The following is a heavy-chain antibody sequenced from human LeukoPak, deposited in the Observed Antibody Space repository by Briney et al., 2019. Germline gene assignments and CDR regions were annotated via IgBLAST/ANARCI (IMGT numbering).Heavy chain of an antibody. V-gene: IGHV3-21*01. CDR1: GFTFSSYS. CDR2: ISSSSSYI. D-gene: IGHD3-9*01. Sequence: GGSLRLSCAASGFTFSSYSMNWVRQAPGKGLEWVSSISSSSSYIYYADSVKGRFTISRDNAKNSLYLQMNSLRAEDTAVYYCARGYYDILTGYSGKGPEGPIDYWGQGTLVTVSS. CDR3: ARGYYDILTGYSGKGPEGPIDY. J-gene: IGHJ4*02.